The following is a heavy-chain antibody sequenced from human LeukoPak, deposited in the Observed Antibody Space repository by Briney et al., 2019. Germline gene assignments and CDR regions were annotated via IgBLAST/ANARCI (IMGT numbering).Heavy chain of an antibody. V-gene: IGHV4-34*01. Sequence: SETLSLTCAVYGGSFSGYYWSWIRQPPGKGLEWIGEINHSGSTNYNPSLESRVTISVDTSKNQFSLKLTSVLAADTADYFCARLSDYDVDTSHYMDVWGKGTTVTVSS. D-gene: IGHD3-22*01. CDR3: ARLSDYDVDTSHYMDV. J-gene: IGHJ6*03. CDR1: GGSFSGYY. CDR2: INHSGST.